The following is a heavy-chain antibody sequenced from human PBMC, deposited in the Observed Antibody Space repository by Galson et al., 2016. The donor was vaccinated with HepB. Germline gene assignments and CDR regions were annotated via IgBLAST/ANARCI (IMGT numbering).Heavy chain of an antibody. Sequence: SLRLSCAASGFTFKTYAMHWVRQAPGKGLDWVAVIWHDGSKKYFADSTKGRFPVSRDDSKNTLYLQMNSLSAEDTAVYYCARGDPWYSSGWGPDYWGQGTLVAVSS. CDR1: GFTFKTYA. V-gene: IGHV3-33*01. CDR2: IWHDGSKK. J-gene: IGHJ4*02. D-gene: IGHD6-19*01. CDR3: ARGDPWYSSGWGPDY.